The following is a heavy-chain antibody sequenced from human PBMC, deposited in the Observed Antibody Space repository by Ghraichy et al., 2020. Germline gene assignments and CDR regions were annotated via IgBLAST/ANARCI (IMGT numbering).Heavy chain of an antibody. D-gene: IGHD3-9*01. J-gene: IGHJ6*02. CDR1: GFTFSSYE. V-gene: IGHV3-48*03. Sequence: GGSLRLSCAASGFTFSSYEMNWVRQAPGKGLEWVSYISSSGSTIYYADSVKGRFTISRDNAKNSLYLQMNSLRAEDTAVYYCAGNYDILSQTKYYYYYGMDVWGQGTTVTVSS. CDR2: ISSSGSTI. CDR3: AGNYDILSQTKYYYYYGMDV.